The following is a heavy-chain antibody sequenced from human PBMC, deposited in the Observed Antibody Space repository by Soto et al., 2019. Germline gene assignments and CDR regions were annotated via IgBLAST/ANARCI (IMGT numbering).Heavy chain of an antibody. V-gene: IGHV4-61*03. J-gene: IGHJ4*02. CDR3: VRSFQGMD. Sequence: QVQLQESGPGLVKPSETLSLTCTVSGGSVSSANYYWSWIRQPPGKGLEWIGYIHYSGNTNYNPSLKSRVTISVDRPENHFSLRLTSVTAADTAVYYCVRSFQGMDWGLGTLVTVSA. D-gene: IGHD2-8*01. CDR2: IHYSGNT. CDR1: GGSVSSANYY.